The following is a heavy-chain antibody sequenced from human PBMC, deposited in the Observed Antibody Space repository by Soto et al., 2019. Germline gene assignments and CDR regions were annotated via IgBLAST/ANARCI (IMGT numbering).Heavy chain of an antibody. D-gene: IGHD2-15*01. CDR1: GGPISSGGYY. CDR2: IYYSGST. CDR3: ARSCSGGSCYLPWFDP. V-gene: IGHV4-31*03. J-gene: IGHJ5*02. Sequence: SETLSLTCTVSGGPISSGGYYWSWIRQHPGKGLEWIGYIYYSGSTYYNPSLKSRVTISVDTSKNQFSLKLSSVTAADTAVYYCARSCSGGSCYLPWFDPWGQGTLVTVSS.